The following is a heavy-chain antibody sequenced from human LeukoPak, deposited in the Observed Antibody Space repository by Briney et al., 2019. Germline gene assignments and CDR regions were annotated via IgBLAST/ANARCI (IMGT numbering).Heavy chain of an antibody. CDR2: IHHRAGA. CDR1: GGSFTDYY. CDR3: ASEKRLDEPVDY. Sequence: SETLSLTCAVYGGSFTDYYWSWIRHLPGKGLEWIGEIHHRAGANYNPSLWGRVTISADTSKNQFSLKLSSVTAADTAVYYCASEKRLDEPVDYWGQGTLVTVSS. J-gene: IGHJ4*02. D-gene: IGHD1-1*01. V-gene: IGHV4-34*01.